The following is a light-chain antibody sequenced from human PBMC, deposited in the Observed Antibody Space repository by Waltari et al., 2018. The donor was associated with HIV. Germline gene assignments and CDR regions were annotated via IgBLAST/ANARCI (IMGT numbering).Light chain of an antibody. Sequence: QSALTQPASVSGSPGQSTTISCTGTSSDVGGYNYVSWYQQHPGKAPKLMIYDVSNRPSGVSNRFSGSKSGNTASLTISGLRAEDEADYYCSSYTSSSTWVFGGGTKLTVL. V-gene: IGLV2-14*01. CDR2: DVS. CDR3: SSYTSSSTWV. J-gene: IGLJ3*02. CDR1: SSDVGGYNY.